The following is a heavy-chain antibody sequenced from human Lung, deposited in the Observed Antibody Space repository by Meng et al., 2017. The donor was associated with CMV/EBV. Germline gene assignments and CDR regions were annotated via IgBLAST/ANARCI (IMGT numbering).Heavy chain of an antibody. CDR2: IIPILGIP. V-gene: IGHV1-69*10. CDR1: GGSLSNYR. J-gene: IGHJ4*02. Sequence: SVXVSXKASGGSLSNYRLNWVRQVPGQGFQWMGGIIPILGIPDYPENFQGRVTITADTSTDTAYMHLSSLRLEDTAVYYCARGARLGYCSGANCYFNDFWGQSXWVTVSS. D-gene: IGHD2-15*01. CDR3: ARGARLGYCSGANCYFNDF.